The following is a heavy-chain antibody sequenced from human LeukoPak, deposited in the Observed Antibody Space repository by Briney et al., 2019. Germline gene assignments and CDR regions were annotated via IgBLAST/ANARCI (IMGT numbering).Heavy chain of an antibody. J-gene: IGHJ4*02. CDR3: AGGNGWSPGY. Sequence: GGSLRLSCAASGFTFSSYGMNWVRQAPGKGLEWVSGISPSGDITYYADSVMGRFTISRDNSKNTLYLQIHFLRAEDTALYYCAGGNGWSPGYWGQGTLVTVSS. CDR1: GFTFSSYG. V-gene: IGHV3-23*01. CDR2: ISPSGDIT. D-gene: IGHD6-19*01.